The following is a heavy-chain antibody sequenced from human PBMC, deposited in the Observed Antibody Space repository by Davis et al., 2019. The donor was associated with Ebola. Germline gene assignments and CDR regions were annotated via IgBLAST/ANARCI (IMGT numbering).Heavy chain of an antibody. CDR1: GYTFTSYY. Sequence: ASVKVSCKASGYTFTSYYMHWVRQAPGQGLEWMGIINPSGGSTSYAQKFQGRVTMTRDTSTSTVYMELSSLRSEDTAVYYCAKELIVIMAAAGTGAGDYYYYGMDVWGQGTTVTVSS. CDR2: INPSGGST. D-gene: IGHD6-13*01. V-gene: IGHV1-46*03. CDR3: AKELIVIMAAAGTGAGDYYYYGMDV. J-gene: IGHJ6*02.